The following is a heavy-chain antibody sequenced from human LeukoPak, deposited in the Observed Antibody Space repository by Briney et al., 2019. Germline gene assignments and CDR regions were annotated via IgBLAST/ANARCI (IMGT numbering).Heavy chain of an antibody. CDR1: GGSISSSSYY. V-gene: IGHV4-39*07. D-gene: IGHD6-19*01. CDR3: ARQWLDFSYYYYGMDV. J-gene: IGHJ6*02. Sequence: PSETLSLTCTVYGGSISSSSYYWGWIRQPPGKGLEWIGSIYYSESTYYNPSLKSRVTISVDTSKNQFSLKLSSVTAADTAVYYCARQWLDFSYYYYGMDVWGQGTTVTVS. CDR2: IYYSEST.